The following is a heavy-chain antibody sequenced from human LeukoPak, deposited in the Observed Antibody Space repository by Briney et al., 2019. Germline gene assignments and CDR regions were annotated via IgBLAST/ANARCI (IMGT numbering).Heavy chain of an antibody. Sequence: ASVKVSCKASGYTFTGYYMHWVRQAPGQGLEWMGWINPNSGGTNYAQKFQGRVTMTRDTSISTAYMELSRLRSDDTAVYYCAKSTPVGSSAPYYFDYWGQGTLVTVSS. V-gene: IGHV1-2*02. D-gene: IGHD6-6*01. CDR2: INPNSGGT. CDR1: GYTFTGYY. J-gene: IGHJ4*02. CDR3: AKSTPVGSSAPYYFDY.